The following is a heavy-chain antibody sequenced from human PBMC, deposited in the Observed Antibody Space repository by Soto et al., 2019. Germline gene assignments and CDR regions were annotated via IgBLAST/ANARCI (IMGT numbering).Heavy chain of an antibody. CDR1: GGSISSYY. CDR2: IYYSGST. Sequence: QVQLQESGPGLVKPSETLSLTCTVSGGSISSYYWSWIRQPPGKGLEWIGFIYYSGSTNYNPSLKSRGTISVDTSKNQLSLKLSSVTAADTAVYYCARHSPGESWFDPWGQGTLVTVSS. V-gene: IGHV4-59*08. D-gene: IGHD1-26*01. CDR3: ARHSPGESWFDP. J-gene: IGHJ5*02.